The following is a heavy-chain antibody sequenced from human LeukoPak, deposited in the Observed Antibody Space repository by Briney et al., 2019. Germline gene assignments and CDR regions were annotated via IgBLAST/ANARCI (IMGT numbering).Heavy chain of an antibody. CDR3: ARDSGSYQRSAFDI. J-gene: IGHJ3*02. CDR1: GGSISSSSYY. D-gene: IGHD1-26*01. CDR2: IYYSGST. Sequence: PSETLSLTCTVSGGSISSSSYYWGWIRQPPGKGLEWIGSIYYSGSTYYNPSLKSRVTISVDTSKNQFSLKLSSVTAADTAVYYCARDSGSYQRSAFDIWGQGTMVTVSS. V-gene: IGHV4-39*07.